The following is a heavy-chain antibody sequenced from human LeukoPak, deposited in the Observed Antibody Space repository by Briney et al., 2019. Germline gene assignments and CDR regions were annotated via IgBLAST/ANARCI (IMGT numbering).Heavy chain of an antibody. Sequence: GGSLRLSCAASGFTFSSYSMNWVRQAPGKGLEWVSSISSSSSYIYYADSVKGRFTISRDNAKNSLYLQMNSLRAEDTAVYYCAKARRDYYGSGSYYFVYWGQGTLVTVSS. V-gene: IGHV3-21*01. CDR3: AKARRDYYGSGSYYFVY. CDR1: GFTFSSYS. CDR2: ISSSSSYI. D-gene: IGHD3-10*01. J-gene: IGHJ4*02.